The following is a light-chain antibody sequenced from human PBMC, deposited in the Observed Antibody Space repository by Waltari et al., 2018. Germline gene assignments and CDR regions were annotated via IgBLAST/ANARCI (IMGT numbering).Light chain of an antibody. CDR3: AAWDDSVTGVV. CDR2: YKN. Sequence: QSVLTQPPSPSGTLGQRVTLSCSGTISNTRNNAVNSYQQLPQSAPKLLVYYKNQRPSGVPDRFSASKSGTSASLVISGLQSEDEADYYCAAWDDSVTGVVFGGGTKLTVL. J-gene: IGLJ3*02. CDR1: ISNTRNNA. V-gene: IGLV1-44*01.